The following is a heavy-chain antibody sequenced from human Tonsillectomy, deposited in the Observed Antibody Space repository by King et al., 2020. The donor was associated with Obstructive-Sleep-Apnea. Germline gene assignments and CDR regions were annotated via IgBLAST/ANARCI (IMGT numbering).Heavy chain of an antibody. CDR1: GFTFSSYV. CDR3: AKGPFCSSSSCYSSTDAFDI. Sequence: VQLVESGGGLVQPGGSLRLSCAASGFTFSSYVMSWVRQAPGKGLEWVSAISGSCGSTYYADSGKGRFTISRDNSKKTLYRQMNSLRAEDTAVYYCAKGPFCSSSSCYSSTDAFDIWGQGTMVTVSS. J-gene: IGHJ3*02. V-gene: IGHV3-23*04. D-gene: IGHD2-2*01. CDR2: ISGSCGST.